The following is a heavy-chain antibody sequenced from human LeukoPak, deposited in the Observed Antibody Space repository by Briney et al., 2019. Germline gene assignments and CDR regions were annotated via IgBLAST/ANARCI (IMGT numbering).Heavy chain of an antibody. Sequence: TGGSLRLSCAASGFTFSNYWMHWVRQAPGKGLVWVSRINSDGSSTTYADSVKGRFTISRDNAKNTLYLQMNNRRAEDTAVYSCARDREIAAGNFFDPWGQGTLVTVSS. V-gene: IGHV3-74*01. CDR3: ARDREIAAGNFFDP. D-gene: IGHD6-13*01. CDR1: GFTFSNYW. J-gene: IGHJ5*02. CDR2: INSDGSST.